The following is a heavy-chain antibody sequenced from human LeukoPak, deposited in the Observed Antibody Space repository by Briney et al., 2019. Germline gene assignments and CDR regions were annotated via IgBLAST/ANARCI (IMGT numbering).Heavy chain of an antibody. V-gene: IGHV3-23*01. D-gene: IGHD2/OR15-2a*01. CDR2: ISGSGGIT. J-gene: IGHJ4*02. CDR3: AGSMTIGD. CDR1: GFTFSSYA. Sequence: GGSLRLSCAASGFTFSSYAMNWVRQAPGKGLEWVSAISGSGGITYYADSVKGRFTISRDNAKNSLYLQMNSLRAEDTAVYYCAGSMTIGDWGQGTLVTVSS.